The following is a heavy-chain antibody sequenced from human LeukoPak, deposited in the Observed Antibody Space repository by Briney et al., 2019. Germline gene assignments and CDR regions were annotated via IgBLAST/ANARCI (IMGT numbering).Heavy chain of an antibody. CDR1: GGSISSSSYY. CDR2: IYYSGST. D-gene: IGHD6-19*01. J-gene: IGHJ4*02. V-gene: IGHV4-39*07. CDR3: ARSSLAVYFNY. Sequence: PSETLSLTCTVSGGSISSSSYYWGWIRQPPGKGLEWIGSIYYSGSTYYNPSLKSRVTISVDTSKNQFSLKLSSVTAADTAVYYCARSSLAVYFNYWGQGTLVTASS.